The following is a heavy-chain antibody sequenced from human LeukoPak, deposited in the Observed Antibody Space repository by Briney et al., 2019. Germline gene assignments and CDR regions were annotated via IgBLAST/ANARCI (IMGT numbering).Heavy chain of an antibody. Sequence: SETLSLTCTVSGGSISSSSYYWGWIRQPPGKGLEWIGSIYYSGSTYYNPSLKSRVTIPVDTSKNQFSLKLSSVTAADTAVYYCARHRNVYDYGDYQVIDYWGQGILVTVSS. CDR3: ARHRNVYDYGDYQVIDY. J-gene: IGHJ4*02. CDR1: GGSISSSSYY. D-gene: IGHD4-17*01. CDR2: IYYSGST. V-gene: IGHV4-39*01.